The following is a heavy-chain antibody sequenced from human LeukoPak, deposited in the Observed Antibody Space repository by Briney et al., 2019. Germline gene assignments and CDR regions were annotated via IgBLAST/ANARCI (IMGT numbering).Heavy chain of an antibody. D-gene: IGHD3-22*01. V-gene: IGHV3-21*01. CDR3: ARDANTHYYDSSGYFIH. CDR2: ISSSSSYI. Sequence: PGGSLRLSCAASGFTFSSYAMSWVRQAPGKGLEWVSSISSSSSYIHYADSVKGRFTISRDNAKNSLYLQMNSLRAEDTAVYYCARDANTHYYDSSGYFIHWGQGTLVTVSS. J-gene: IGHJ4*02. CDR1: GFTFSSYA.